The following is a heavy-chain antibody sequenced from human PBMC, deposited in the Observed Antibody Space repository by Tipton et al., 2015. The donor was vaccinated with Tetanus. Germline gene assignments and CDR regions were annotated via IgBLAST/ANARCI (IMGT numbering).Heavy chain of an antibody. CDR2: IYPDDSDT. CDR1: GYRFTDYW. CDR3: ARRQRSGDYYYYMAI. J-gene: IGHJ6*03. Sequence: QLVQSGAEVKKAGESLKISCKGSGYRFTDYWIGWVRQMPGKGLEWMGIIYPDDSDTKYSPSFQGQVTISVDKSINTAYLQWSSLKASDTAIYYCARRQRSGDYYYYMAIWGKGTTVTVSS. D-gene: IGHD5/OR15-5a*01. V-gene: IGHV5-51*01.